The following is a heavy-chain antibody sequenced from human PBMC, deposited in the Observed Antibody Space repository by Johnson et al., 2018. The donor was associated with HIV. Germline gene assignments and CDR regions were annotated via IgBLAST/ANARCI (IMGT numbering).Heavy chain of an antibody. J-gene: IGHJ3*02. Sequence: QMQLVESGGGVVQPGGSLRLSCVASGFTFSSYGMHWVRQAPGKGLEWVAFIRYDGSNKYYADSVKVRFTIPSDNSKNTLYLQMSTLRAEDTAVYYCARCMIVVVITDAFDIWGQGTMVTVSS. CDR3: ARCMIVVVITDAFDI. CDR2: IRYDGSNK. CDR1: GFTFSSYG. D-gene: IGHD3-22*01. V-gene: IGHV3-30*02.